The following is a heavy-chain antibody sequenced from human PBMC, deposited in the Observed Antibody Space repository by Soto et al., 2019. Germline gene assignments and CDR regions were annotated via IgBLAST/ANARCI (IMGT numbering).Heavy chain of an antibody. V-gene: IGHV3-23*01. CDR1: GFTFSSYA. CDR2: ISGSGGRT. J-gene: IGHJ4*02. D-gene: IGHD6-13*01. CDR3: AKERWGATAGPLDY. Sequence: EVQLLESGGGLVQPGGSLRLSCAASGFTFSSYAMSWVRQAPGKGLEWVSAISGSGGRTYYADSVKVRFTISRDNSKNKLYLQMNSLRAEDTAVYYCAKERWGATAGPLDYWGQGTLVTVSS.